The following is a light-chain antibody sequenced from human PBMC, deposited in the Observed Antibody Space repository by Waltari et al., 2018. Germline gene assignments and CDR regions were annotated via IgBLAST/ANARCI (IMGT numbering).Light chain of an antibody. CDR1: RSVYNH. CDR2: DAS. J-gene: IGKJ4*02. Sequence: DIVLTQSPASLSVSPGESATLSCRATRSVYNHLAWYQKKSGQAPRLLIYDASTRATGIPARFSGGGSGTEFTLTITNLQSEDFAIYYCQQYNYWPPLTFGGGTKVEIK. CDR3: QQYNYWPPLT. V-gene: IGKV3-15*01.